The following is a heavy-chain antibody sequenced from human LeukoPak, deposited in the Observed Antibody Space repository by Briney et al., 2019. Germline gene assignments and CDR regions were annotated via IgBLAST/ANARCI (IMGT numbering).Heavy chain of an antibody. J-gene: IGHJ3*02. CDR2: IYSSGST. V-gene: IGHV4-59*08. CDR3: ARQGSGGRAFDI. D-gene: IGHD1-26*01. CDR1: GGSISSHY. Sequence: SETLSLTCIVSGGSISSHYWSWIRQPPGKGLEWIGYIYSSGSTNSNPSLKSRVTISVDTSKSQFSLKMTSVTAADTAVYYCARQGSGGRAFDIWGQGTRSPSLQ.